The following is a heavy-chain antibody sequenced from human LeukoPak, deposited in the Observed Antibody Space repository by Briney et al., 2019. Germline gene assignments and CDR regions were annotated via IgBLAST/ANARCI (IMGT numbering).Heavy chain of an antibody. J-gene: IGHJ4*02. CDR3: ARDGSGIAAALSGFDY. CDR2: ISYDGSNK. V-gene: IGHV3-30-3*01. Sequence: GRSLGLSCAASGFTFSSYAMHWVRQAPGKGLEWVAVISYDGSNKYYADSVKGRFTISRDNSKNTLYLQMNSLRAEDTAVYYCARDGSGIAAALSGFDYWGQGTLVSVSS. CDR1: GFTFSSYA. D-gene: IGHD6-13*01.